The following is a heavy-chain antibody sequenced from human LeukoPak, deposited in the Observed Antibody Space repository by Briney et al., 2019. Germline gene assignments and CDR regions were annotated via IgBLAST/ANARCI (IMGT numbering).Heavy chain of an antibody. CDR2: IYSGANT. Sequence: GGSLRLSCAASGLTVSSNYMSWVRQAPGEGLEWVSLIYSGANTYYADSVKGRFTVSRDNSKNTLYLQMNSLRAEDTAVYYCARYPWGVGGTHWGQGTLVTVSS. D-gene: IGHD1-26*01. CDR3: ARYPWGVGGTH. J-gene: IGHJ4*02. V-gene: IGHV3-53*01. CDR1: GLTVSSNY.